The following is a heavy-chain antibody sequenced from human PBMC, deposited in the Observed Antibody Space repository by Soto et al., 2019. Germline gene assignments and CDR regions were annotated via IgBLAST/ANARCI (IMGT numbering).Heavy chain of an antibody. D-gene: IGHD2-15*01. Sequence: QVQLQESGPGLVKPSETLSLTCTVSGGSISSYYWRWIRQPPGKGLEWIGYIYYSGSTNYNPSLNGRVTIAVDTSKNQFSLKLSAVTAADTAVYYCARGWDPWGQGTLVTVSS. V-gene: IGHV4-59*01. CDR3: ARGWDP. CDR1: GGSISSYY. J-gene: IGHJ5*02. CDR2: IYYSGST.